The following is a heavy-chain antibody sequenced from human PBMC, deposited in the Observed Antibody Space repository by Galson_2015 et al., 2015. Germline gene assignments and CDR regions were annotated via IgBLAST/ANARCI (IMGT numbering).Heavy chain of an antibody. J-gene: IGHJ6*02. D-gene: IGHD2-15*01. V-gene: IGHV3-30-3*01. CDR3: ARALKLRGPVVARGLGGMDV. CDR2: ISYDGSNK. Sequence: FLRLSCAASGFTFSSYAMHWVRQAPGKGLEWVAVISYDGSNKYYADSVKGRFTISRDNSKNTLYLQMNSLRAEDTAVYYCARALKLRGPVVARGLGGMDVWGQGTTVTVSS. CDR1: GFTFSSYA.